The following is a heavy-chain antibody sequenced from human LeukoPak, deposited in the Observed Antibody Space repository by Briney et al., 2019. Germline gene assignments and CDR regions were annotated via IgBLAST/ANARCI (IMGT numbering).Heavy chain of an antibody. CDR3: ARDLLVHIVATMDY. Sequence: GSLLRPSCAASGFTFSSYSMNWFLQAPGKGLHWCSSMISSSSNIYYAHSVKGRFTISIDNPKNLLSLQMTSLRAQDPAVYYFARDLLVHIVATMDYWREGSQVGV. D-gene: IGHD5-12*01. CDR2: MISSSSNI. V-gene: IGHV3-21*04. J-gene: IGHJ4*02. CDR1: GFTFSSYS.